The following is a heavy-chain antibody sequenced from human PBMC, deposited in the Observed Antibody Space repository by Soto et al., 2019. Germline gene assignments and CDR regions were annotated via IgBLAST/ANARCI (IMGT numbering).Heavy chain of an antibody. V-gene: IGHV1-69*12. J-gene: IGHJ6*02. Sequence: QVQVVQSGAEMKKPGSSVKVSCQTSGGAFSTAAISWVRQAPGQGLEWMGGIMPIFRTADYAQKFQGRGTITADESATTAYWERSSLRAEDTAVYYCARDNDRAQLGGNYYYIMDVWGQGTTVTVTS. D-gene: IGHD1-1*01. CDR3: ARDNDRAQLGGNYYYIMDV. CDR2: IMPIFRTA. CDR1: GGAFSTAA.